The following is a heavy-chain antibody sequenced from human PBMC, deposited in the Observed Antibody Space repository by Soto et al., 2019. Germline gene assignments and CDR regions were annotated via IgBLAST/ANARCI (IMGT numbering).Heavy chain of an antibody. J-gene: IGHJ4*02. CDR1: GGSFSGSY. D-gene: IGHD1-26*01. Sequence: QVQLQQWGAGLLKPSETLSLTCGVSGGSFSGSYWNWIRQPPGKGLEWIGEINLTGSASYSPSLRSRVTISTDTSRNQFSLNVDSVTAADTAVYYCARYRAVNGAFDYWGQGSLVTVSP. CDR3: ARYRAVNGAFDY. CDR2: INLTGSA. V-gene: IGHV4-34*01.